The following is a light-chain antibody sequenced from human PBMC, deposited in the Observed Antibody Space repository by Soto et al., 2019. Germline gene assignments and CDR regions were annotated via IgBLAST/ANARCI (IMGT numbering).Light chain of an antibody. Sequence: EIVLTQFPATLSLSPGERATLSCRASQSVSSYLAWYQQKPGQAPRLLIYDASNRATSIPARFSGSGSGTDFTLTISSLEPEDFAAYYCQQRSNWPMYTFGQGTKLEIK. J-gene: IGKJ2*01. CDR2: DAS. V-gene: IGKV3-11*01. CDR3: QQRSNWPMYT. CDR1: QSVSSY.